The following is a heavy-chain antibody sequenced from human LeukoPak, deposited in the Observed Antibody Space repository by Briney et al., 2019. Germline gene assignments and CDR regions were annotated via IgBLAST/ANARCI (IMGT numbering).Heavy chain of an antibody. Sequence: AGGSLRLSCAASGFTFSSYSMNWVRQAPGKGLEWVSYISSGSSTTHYADSVKGRFTISRDNARNSLYLQMNSLRAEDTAVYYCARGSGYDSRYWGQGTLVTVSS. CDR2: ISSGSSTT. CDR3: ARGSGYDSRY. CDR1: GFTFSSYS. V-gene: IGHV3-48*01. J-gene: IGHJ4*02. D-gene: IGHD5-12*01.